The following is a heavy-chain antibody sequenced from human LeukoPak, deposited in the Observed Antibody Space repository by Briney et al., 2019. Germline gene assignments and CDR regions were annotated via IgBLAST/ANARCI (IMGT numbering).Heavy chain of an antibody. V-gene: IGHV3-23*01. CDR3: AKVNRGSVVNYFGLDY. J-gene: IGHJ4*02. CDR2: VSGSDGRT. CDR1: GFRFSSYA. Sequence: GSLRLSCSASGFRFSSYAMHWVRQAPGKGLEWVSAVSGSDGRTFYADSVKGRFTISRDNSKNVLYLQMNSLRVEDTATYYCAKVNRGSVVNYFGLDYWGQGTLVTVSS. D-gene: IGHD2/OR15-2a*01.